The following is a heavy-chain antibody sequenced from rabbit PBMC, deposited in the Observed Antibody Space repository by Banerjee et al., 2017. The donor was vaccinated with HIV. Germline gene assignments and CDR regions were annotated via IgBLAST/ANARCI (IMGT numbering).Heavy chain of an antibody. CDR1: GFSFSNKYA. CDR3: ARVLAGVIGRNFSV. Sequence: QEQLEESGGDLVKPEGSLTITCTASGFSFSNKYAMCWVRQAPGKGLEWIGCINSSSRNAVYAIWAPGRFTIAKTSSTTVTLQMISRTAADTATYFCARVLAGVIGRNFSVWGPGCLVAV. V-gene: IGHV1S45*01. CDR2: INSSSRNA. D-gene: IGHD4-1*01. J-gene: IGHJ4*01.